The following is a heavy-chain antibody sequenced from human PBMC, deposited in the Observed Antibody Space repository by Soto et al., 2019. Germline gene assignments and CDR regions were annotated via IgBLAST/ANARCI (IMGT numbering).Heavy chain of an antibody. V-gene: IGHV3-23*01. Sequence: PGGSLRLSCAASGFTFSSYAMSWVRQAPGKGLEWVSAISGSGGSTYYADSVKGRFTISRDNSKNTLYLQMNSLRAEDTAVYYCAKVDYDILALKSGAFDIWGQGTMVTVSS. J-gene: IGHJ3*02. CDR3: AKVDYDILALKSGAFDI. CDR1: GFTFSSYA. CDR2: ISGSGGST. D-gene: IGHD3-9*01.